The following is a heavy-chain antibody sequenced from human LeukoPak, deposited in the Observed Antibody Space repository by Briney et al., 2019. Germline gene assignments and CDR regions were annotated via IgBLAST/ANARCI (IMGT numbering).Heavy chain of an antibody. CDR2: MNPNSGNT. Sequence: ASVKVSCKASGYTFTTYDINWVRQATGQGLEWMGWMNPNSGNTGYAQKFQGRVTMTRNTSISTAYMELSSLRSEDTAVYYCAREGTHSIAVVDYWGQGTLVTVSS. V-gene: IGHV1-8*01. D-gene: IGHD6-19*01. CDR3: AREGTHSIAVVDY. J-gene: IGHJ4*02. CDR1: GYTFTTYD.